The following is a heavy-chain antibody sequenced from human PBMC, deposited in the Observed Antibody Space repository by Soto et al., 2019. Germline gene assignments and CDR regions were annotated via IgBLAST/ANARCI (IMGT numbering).Heavy chain of an antibody. D-gene: IGHD2-15*01. Sequence: QVQLVESGGGVVQPGRSLRLSCAASGFTFSNYGMHWVRQAPGKGLEWVAVISYDGSNKYYADSVKGRFTISRDNSKNTLYLQMNSLRAEDTAVYYCAKRSYCSGGSCYSGGYWGQGTLVTVSS. J-gene: IGHJ4*02. CDR2: ISYDGSNK. V-gene: IGHV3-30*18. CDR3: AKRSYCSGGSCYSGGY. CDR1: GFTFSNYG.